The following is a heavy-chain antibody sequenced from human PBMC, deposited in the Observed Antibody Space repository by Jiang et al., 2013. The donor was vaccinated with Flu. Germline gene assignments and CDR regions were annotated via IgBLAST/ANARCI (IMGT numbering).Heavy chain of an antibody. CDR1: GFTFSRDS. J-gene: IGHJ4*02. Sequence: VQLVESGGDWVHPGGSLRLSCAASGFTFSRDSMNWVRQAPGKGLEWVSHISSTGVVTYYADSVKGRFTISRDNANNSLFLEMTSLRDDDTAVYFCARPHRYSFAFDSWGQGTLVIVSS. CDR2: ISSTGVVT. CDR3: ARPHRYSFAFDS. D-gene: IGHD5-12*01. V-gene: IGHV3-48*02.